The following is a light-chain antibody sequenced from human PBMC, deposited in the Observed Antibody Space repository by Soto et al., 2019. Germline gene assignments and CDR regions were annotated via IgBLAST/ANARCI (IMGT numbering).Light chain of an antibody. CDR2: AAS. Sequence: IQLTQSPSSLSASVGDRVTITCRASEAIRSALGWYQQKPGKVPKLLIYAASTLVSGVPSRFTGSGSGTEFTLAISGLQPDDFATYFCHQYATYSFGQGTKVDIK. V-gene: IGKV1-13*02. J-gene: IGKJ1*01. CDR3: HQYATYS. CDR1: EAIRSA.